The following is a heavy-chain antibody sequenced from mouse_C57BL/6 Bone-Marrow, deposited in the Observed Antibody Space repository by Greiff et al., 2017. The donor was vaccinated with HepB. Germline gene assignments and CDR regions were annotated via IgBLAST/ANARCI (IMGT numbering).Heavy chain of an antibody. CDR3: ARRSTGTFDY. J-gene: IGHJ2*01. CDR1: GYAFTNYL. D-gene: IGHD1-1*01. CDR2: INPGSGGT. Sequence: QVQLQQSGAELVRPGTSVKVSCKASGYAFTNYLIEWVKQRPGQGLEWIGVINPGSGGTNYNEKFKGKATLTADKSSSTAYMQLSSLTSEDSAVYFCARRSTGTFDYWGQGTTLTVSS. V-gene: IGHV1-54*01.